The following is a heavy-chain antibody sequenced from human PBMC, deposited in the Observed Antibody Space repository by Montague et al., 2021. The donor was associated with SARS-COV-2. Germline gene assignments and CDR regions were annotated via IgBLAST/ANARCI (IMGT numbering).Heavy chain of an antibody. J-gene: IGHJ4*02. CDR1: GGSISSYY. CDR3: ARLAVGYCTNGVCYTAFDY. CDR2: TYYSGST. Sequence: SETLSLTCTASGGSISSYYWSWIRQPPGKGLEWIGYTYYSGSTNYNPSLKSRVTISVDTSKNQFSLKLSSVTAADTAVYYCARLAVGYCTNGVCYTAFDYWGQGTLVTVSS. V-gene: IGHV4-59*08. D-gene: IGHD2-8*01.